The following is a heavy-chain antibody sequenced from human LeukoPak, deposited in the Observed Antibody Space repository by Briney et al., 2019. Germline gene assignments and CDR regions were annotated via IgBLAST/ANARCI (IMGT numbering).Heavy chain of an antibody. CDR3: AKGDPPTYYDILTGQDY. Sequence: SGGSLRLSCAASGFTFSSYGMHWVRQAPGKGLEWVAIISYDESNKYYADSVKGRFTISRDNSKNMLYLQLNSLRAEDTAVYYCAKGDPPTYYDILTGQDYWGQGTLVTVSS. V-gene: IGHV3-30*18. D-gene: IGHD3-9*01. CDR2: ISYDESNK. CDR1: GFTFSSYG. J-gene: IGHJ4*02.